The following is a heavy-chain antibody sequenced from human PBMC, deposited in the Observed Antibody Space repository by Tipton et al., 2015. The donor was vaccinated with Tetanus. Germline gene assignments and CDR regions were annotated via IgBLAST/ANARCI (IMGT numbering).Heavy chain of an antibody. Sequence: QLVQSGAAVKKPGSSVRVSCKLSGDSFKTYTISWVRQAPGQGLEWMGGMIPKFGTTEYAQRFQGRLTITADDYASTLYMDLSSLTSEDTAIYYCARGHSSSWFHVWFDPWGQGTLVSVSS. J-gene: IGHJ5*02. CDR1: GDSFKTYT. D-gene: IGHD6-13*01. V-gene: IGHV1-69*01. CDR2: MIPKFGTT. CDR3: ARGHSSSWFHVWFDP.